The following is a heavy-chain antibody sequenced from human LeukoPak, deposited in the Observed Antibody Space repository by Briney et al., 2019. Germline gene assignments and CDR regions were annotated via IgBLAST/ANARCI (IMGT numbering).Heavy chain of an antibody. J-gene: IGHJ6*02. CDR2: IIPTFGTA. CDR3: ARGKYSSGWSLYYYYYYGMDV. Sequence: ASVKVSCKASGGTFSSYAISWVRQAPGQGLEWMGGIIPTFGTANYAQKFQGRVTITADESTSTAYMELSSLRSEDTAVYYCARGKYSSGWSLYYYYYYGMDVWGQGTTVTVSS. D-gene: IGHD6-19*01. CDR1: GGTFSSYA. V-gene: IGHV1-69*13.